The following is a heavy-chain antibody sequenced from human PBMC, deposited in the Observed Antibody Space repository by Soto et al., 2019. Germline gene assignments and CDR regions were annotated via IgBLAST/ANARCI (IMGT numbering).Heavy chain of an antibody. CDR1: GFTFSSYA. Sequence: LRLSCAASGFTFSSYAMHWVRQAPGKGLEWVAVISYDGSNKYYADSVKGRFTISRDNSKNTLYLQMNSLRAEDTAVYYCSSLVDTAMVISSYYFDYWGQGTLVTVSS. CDR3: SSLVDTAMVISSYYFDY. D-gene: IGHD5-18*01. J-gene: IGHJ4*02. V-gene: IGHV3-30-3*01. CDR2: ISYDGSNK.